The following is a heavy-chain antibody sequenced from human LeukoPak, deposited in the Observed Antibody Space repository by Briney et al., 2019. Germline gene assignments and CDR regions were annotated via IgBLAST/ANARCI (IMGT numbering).Heavy chain of an antibody. D-gene: IGHD5-12*01. J-gene: IGHJ6*03. CDR3: AKGQQWLGYYYYMDA. CDR1: GFTFDDYA. Sequence: GGSLRLSCAASGFTFDDYAMHWVRQAPGKGLEWVSGISWNSGSIGYADSVKGRFTISRDNAKNSLYLQMNSLRAEDTALYYCAKGQQWLGYYYYMDAWGKGTTVTVSS. CDR2: ISWNSGSI. V-gene: IGHV3-9*01.